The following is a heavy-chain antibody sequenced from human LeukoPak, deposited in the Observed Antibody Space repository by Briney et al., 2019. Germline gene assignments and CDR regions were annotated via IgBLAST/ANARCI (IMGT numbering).Heavy chain of an antibody. Sequence: GGSLRLSCTASGFTFSSLAMTWVRQAPGKGLEWVAVIWYDGSNKYYADSVKGRITISRDNSKNTLYLQMNSLRAEDTAVYYCARDYDYGGRSAFDIWGQGTMVTVSS. CDR2: IWYDGSNK. J-gene: IGHJ3*02. V-gene: IGHV3-33*08. CDR3: ARDYDYGGRSAFDI. D-gene: IGHD4-23*01. CDR1: GFTFSSLA.